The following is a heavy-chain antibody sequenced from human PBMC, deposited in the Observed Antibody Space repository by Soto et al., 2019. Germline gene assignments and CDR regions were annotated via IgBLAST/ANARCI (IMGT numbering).Heavy chain of an antibody. V-gene: IGHV4-30-4*01. CDR2: IYYSGST. Sequence: QVQLQESGPGLVKPSQTLSLTCTVSGGSISSGDYYWSWIRQPPGKGLEWIGYIYYSGSTYYNPSLKSRVTISVDTSKSQFSLNLSSGTAADTAVYYCARERPDGSRLDPWGQGTLVTVSS. CDR3: ARERPDGSRLDP. J-gene: IGHJ5*02. CDR1: GGSISSGDYY. D-gene: IGHD6-13*01.